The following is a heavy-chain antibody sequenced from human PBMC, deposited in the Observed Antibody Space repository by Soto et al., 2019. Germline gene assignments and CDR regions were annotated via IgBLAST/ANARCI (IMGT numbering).Heavy chain of an antibody. CDR2: IDPSDSYT. CDR1: GYSFTSYW. V-gene: IGHV5-10-1*01. CDR3: ARFYYYDSSGYFDAFDI. J-gene: IGHJ3*02. Sequence: GESLKISCKGSGYSFTSYWISWVRQMPGKGLEWMGRIDPSDSYTNYSPSFQGHVTISADKSISTAYLQWSSLKASDTAMYYCARFYYYDSSGYFDAFDIWGQGTMVTVSS. D-gene: IGHD3-22*01.